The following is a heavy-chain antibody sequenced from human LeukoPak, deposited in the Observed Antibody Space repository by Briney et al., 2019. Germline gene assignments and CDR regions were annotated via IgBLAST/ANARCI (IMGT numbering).Heavy chain of an antibody. D-gene: IGHD6-19*01. CDR1: GYTFTSYD. V-gene: IGHV1-8*01. CDR3: ARGAGYSSGWFSGSYYYYMDV. CDR2: MSPSSGNT. J-gene: IGHJ6*03. Sequence: GSVKVSCKASGYTFTSYDINWVRQATGQGLEWMGWMSPSSGNTGYAQKFQGRVTITRNTSISTAYMELSSLRSEDTAVYYCARGAGYSSGWFSGSYYYYMDVWGKGTTVTVSS.